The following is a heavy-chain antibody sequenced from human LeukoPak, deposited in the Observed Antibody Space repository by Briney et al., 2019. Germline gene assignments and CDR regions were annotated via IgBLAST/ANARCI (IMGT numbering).Heavy chain of an antibody. CDR2: ISYDGSNK. D-gene: IGHD5-18*01. CDR3: AKDLLAIRRGYSYGYVDY. V-gene: IGHV3-30*18. J-gene: IGHJ4*02. CDR1: GFTFSSYG. Sequence: GGSLRLSCAASGFTFSSYGMHWVRQAPGKGLEWVAVISYDGSNKYYADSVKGRFTISRDNSKNTLYLQMNSLRAEDTAVYYCAKDLLAIRRGYSYGYVDYWGQGTLVTVSS.